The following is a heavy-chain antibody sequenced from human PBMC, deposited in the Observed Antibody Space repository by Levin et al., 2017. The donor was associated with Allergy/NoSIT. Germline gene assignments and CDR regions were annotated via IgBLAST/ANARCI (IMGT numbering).Heavy chain of an antibody. CDR3: ARAYGLGTNWYCSDY. V-gene: IGHV3-48*02. CDR1: GFTLSSYS. J-gene: IGHJ4*02. D-gene: IGHD7-27*01. CDR2: ISSSTSTI. Sequence: PGGSLRLSCAASGFTLSSYSMNWVRQAPGKGLEWVSYISSSTSTIYYADSVKGRFTISRASAKNSLYLQMNRLKDEDTAVYYCARAYGLGTNWYCSDYWGQGTLNTGSS.